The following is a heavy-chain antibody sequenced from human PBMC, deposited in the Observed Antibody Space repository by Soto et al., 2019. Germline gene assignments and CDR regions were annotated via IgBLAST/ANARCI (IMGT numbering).Heavy chain of an antibody. CDR2: VYHTGRT. D-gene: IGHD3-3*01. CDR1: GGSFKSGSYS. Sequence: QVQLQESGPGLVKPSETLSLTCTVSGGSFKSGSYSWSWIRQPPGKGLEWLGYVYHTGRTSYYPTLKRRVSISMDTSKNQFSLNLDSVTAADTAVYFCARDFAYFDSWGQGTLVTVSS. CDR3: ARDFAYFDS. J-gene: IGHJ4*02. V-gene: IGHV4-61*01.